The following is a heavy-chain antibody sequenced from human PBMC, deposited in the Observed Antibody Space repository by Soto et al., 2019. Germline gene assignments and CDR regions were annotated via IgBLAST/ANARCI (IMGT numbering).Heavy chain of an antibody. Sequence: WIRQPPGKGLEWVSGISWNSGSIGYADSVKGRFTISRDNAKNSLYLQMNSLRAEDTALYYCAKDIYSGYGYFDYWGQGTLVTVSS. D-gene: IGHD5-12*01. CDR3: AKDIYSGYGYFDY. V-gene: IGHV3-9*01. CDR2: ISWNSGSI. J-gene: IGHJ4*02.